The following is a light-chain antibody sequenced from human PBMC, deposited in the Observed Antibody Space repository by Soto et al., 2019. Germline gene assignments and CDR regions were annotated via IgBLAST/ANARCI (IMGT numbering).Light chain of an antibody. Sequence: EIVMTQSPATLSVSPVERATLSCRASQSVSTNLVWYQQKPGQAPRLLIYSASTRATGVPGRFSGTGSGTEFTLTISSLQSEDSAVYYCQQYNHWWTFGQGTKVDIK. J-gene: IGKJ1*01. CDR2: SAS. CDR1: QSVSTN. V-gene: IGKV3-15*01. CDR3: QQYNHWWT.